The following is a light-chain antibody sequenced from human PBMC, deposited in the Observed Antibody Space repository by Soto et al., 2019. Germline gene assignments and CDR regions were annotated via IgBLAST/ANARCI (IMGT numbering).Light chain of an antibody. V-gene: IGKV3-11*01. CDR3: QQRNNWPPST. CDR2: DAS. Sequence: EVVLTQSPATLSLSPGERATLSCRASQSVNSYLAWYQQKPGQAPRLLIYDASIRATDIPARFSGSGSWIYLTLTISSLEPEYFAVYYCQQRNNWPPSTFGQGTKLEI. CDR1: QSVNSY. J-gene: IGKJ2*01.